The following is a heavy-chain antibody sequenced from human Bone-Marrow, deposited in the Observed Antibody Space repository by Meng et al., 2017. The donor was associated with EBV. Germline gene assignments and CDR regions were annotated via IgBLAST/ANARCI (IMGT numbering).Heavy chain of an antibody. CDR2: IYHSGST. Sequence: QVQLQESXXXXXKXXGXXSLTCAVSGGSISSSNWWSWVRQPPGKGLEWIGEIYHSGSTNYNPSLKSRVTISVDKSKNQFSLKLSSVTAADTAVYYCARIAGSSSQYFDYWGQGTLVTV. CDR3: ARIAGSSSQYFDY. CDR1: GGSISSSNW. D-gene: IGHD6-13*01. J-gene: IGHJ4*02. V-gene: IGHV4-4*02.